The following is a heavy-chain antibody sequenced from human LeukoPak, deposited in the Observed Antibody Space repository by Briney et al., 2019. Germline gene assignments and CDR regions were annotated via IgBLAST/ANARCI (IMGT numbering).Heavy chain of an antibody. CDR1: GFTFSSYA. CDR3: VNDQGIAVAALFDY. Sequence: GGSLRLSCSASGFTFSSYAMHWVRQAPGKGLEYVSAIRSNGGSTYYADSVKGRFTISRDNSKNTLYLQMSSLRAEDTAVYYCVNDQGIAVAALFDYWGQGTLVTVSS. J-gene: IGHJ4*02. CDR2: IRSNGGST. V-gene: IGHV3-64D*06. D-gene: IGHD6-19*01.